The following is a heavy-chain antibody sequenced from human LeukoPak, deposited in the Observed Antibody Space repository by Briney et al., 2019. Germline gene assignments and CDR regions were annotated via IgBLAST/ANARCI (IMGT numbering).Heavy chain of an antibody. J-gene: IGHJ6*02. CDR3: ARSDGAYCSGGSCYDYGMDV. CDR2: ISGSGGST. CDR1: GFTFSSYA. D-gene: IGHD2-15*01. V-gene: IGHV3-23*01. Sequence: GGSLRLSCEASGFTFSSYAMSWVRQPPGKGLEWVSAISGSGGSTYYAASVKGRFTISRDNAKNSLYLQMNSLRAEDTAVYYCARSDGAYCSGGSCYDYGMDVWGQGTTVTVSS.